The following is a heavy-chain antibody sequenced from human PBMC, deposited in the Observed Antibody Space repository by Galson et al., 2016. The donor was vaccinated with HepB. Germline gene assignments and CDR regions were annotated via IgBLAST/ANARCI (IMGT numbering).Heavy chain of an antibody. J-gene: IGHJ3*01. CDR3: ARQDRAGLVNF. CDR1: GGSISSSSYF. Sequence: SETLSLTCTVSGGSISSSSYFWAWIRQPPGKGLEWIGSIYYSGNTHYNPSLQSRVSISVDTSKNQFSLRLTSVSAADTAMYSCARQDRAGLVNFWGQGTMVAVSS. V-gene: IGHV4-39*01. CDR2: IYYSGNT. D-gene: IGHD6-19*01.